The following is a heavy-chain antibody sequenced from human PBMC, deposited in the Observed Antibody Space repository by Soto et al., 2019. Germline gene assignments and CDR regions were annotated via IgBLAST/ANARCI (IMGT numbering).Heavy chain of an antibody. Sequence: EVQLVQSRAEVKKPGESLKIYCKGSGYSFTSYWIGWVRQMPGKGLEWMGIIYPGDSDTRYSPSFQGQVTISADKSIRTAYLQWSSLKASDTAIYYCARGDYDILTGDFKSYYGMDVWVQGTTVTVSS. CDR1: GYSFTSYW. V-gene: IGHV5-51*03. J-gene: IGHJ6*02. CDR2: IYPGDSDT. CDR3: ARGDYDILTGDFKSYYGMDV. D-gene: IGHD3-9*01.